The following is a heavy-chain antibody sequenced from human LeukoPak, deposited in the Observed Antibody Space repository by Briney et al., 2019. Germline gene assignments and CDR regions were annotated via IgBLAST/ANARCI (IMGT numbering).Heavy chain of an antibody. CDR2: INTNTGNP. D-gene: IGHD6-6*01. J-gene: IGHJ4*02. CDR1: GYTFTSYA. CDR3: ARDSWWSEYSSSEGYFDY. Sequence: ASVKVSCKASGYTFTSYAMNWVRQAPGQGLEWMGWINTNTGNPTYAQGFTGRFVFSLDTSVSTAYLQISSLKAEDTAVYYCARDSWWSEYSSSEGYFDYWGQGTLITVSS. V-gene: IGHV7-4-1*02.